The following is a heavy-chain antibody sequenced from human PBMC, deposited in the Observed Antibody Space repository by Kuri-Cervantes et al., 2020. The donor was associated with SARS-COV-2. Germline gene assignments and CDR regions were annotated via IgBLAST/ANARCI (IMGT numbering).Heavy chain of an antibody. Sequence: GESLKISCAASGFTFSSYAMHWVRQAPGQGLEYVSAISSNGGSTYYADSVKGRFTISRDNSKNTLYLQMGSLRAEDMAVYYCARGDYGDYGDYWGQGTLGTVSS. CDR3: ARGDYGDYGDY. CDR2: ISSNGGST. D-gene: IGHD4-17*01. V-gene: IGHV3-64*02. CDR1: GFTFSSYA. J-gene: IGHJ4*02.